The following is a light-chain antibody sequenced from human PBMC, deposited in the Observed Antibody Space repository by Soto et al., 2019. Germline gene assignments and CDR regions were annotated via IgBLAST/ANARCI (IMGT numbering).Light chain of an antibody. CDR3: CSSADSFTWI. CDR2: EVN. V-gene: IGLV2-23*02. Sequence: QSALTQPASVSGSPGQSITISCTGTSSDIGSRNLVSWYQHHPGKAPKLIIYEVNKWPLGVSTRFSGSKSGNSASLTISGLQAEDEADYYCCSSADSFTWIFGGGTKVTVL. CDR1: SSDIGSRNL. J-gene: IGLJ2*01.